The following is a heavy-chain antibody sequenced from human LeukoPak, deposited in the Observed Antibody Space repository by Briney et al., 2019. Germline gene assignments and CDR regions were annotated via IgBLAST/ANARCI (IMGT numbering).Heavy chain of an antibody. D-gene: IGHD6-13*01. J-gene: IGHJ4*02. CDR3: ARARWQQLDFDY. CDR1: GGSISSGSYY. Sequence: SETLSLTCTGSGGSISSGSYYWRWIRQPPGKRLEWIARIYTSGSTNYNPSLKSRVTISVDTCKNQFSLKLSSVTAADTAVYYCARARWQQLDFDYWGQGTLVTVSS. CDR2: IYTSGST. V-gene: IGHV4-61*02.